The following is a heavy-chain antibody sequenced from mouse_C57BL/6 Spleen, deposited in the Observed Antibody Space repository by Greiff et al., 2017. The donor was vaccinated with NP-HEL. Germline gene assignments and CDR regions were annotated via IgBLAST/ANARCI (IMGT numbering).Heavy chain of an antibody. CDR2: ISGGGGNT. J-gene: IGHJ4*01. V-gene: IGHV5-9*01. Sequence: EVQGVESGGGLVKPGGSLKLSCAASGFTFSSYTMSWVRQTPEKRLEWVATISGGGGNTYYPDSVKGRFTISRDNAKNTLYLQMSSLRSEDTALYYCARHGYDAMDYWGQGTSVTVSS. CDR1: GFTFSSYT. CDR3: ARHGYDAMDY.